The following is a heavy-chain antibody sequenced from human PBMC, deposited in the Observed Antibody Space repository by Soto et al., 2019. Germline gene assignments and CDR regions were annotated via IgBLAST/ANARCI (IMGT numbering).Heavy chain of an antibody. J-gene: IGHJ4*02. CDR3: TRERWGYSCGVRIYFDY. CDR2: ISSSSSTI. V-gene: IGHV3-48*01. CDR1: GFTFSSYS. Sequence: EVQLVESGGGLVQPGGSLRLSCAASGFTFSSYSMNWVRQAPGKGLEWVSYISSSSSTIYYADSVKGRFTISRDNVKYSLSLQRNRLRAEDTSVSYCTRERWGYSCGVRIYFDYWGQGTLVTVSS. D-gene: IGHD3-22*01.